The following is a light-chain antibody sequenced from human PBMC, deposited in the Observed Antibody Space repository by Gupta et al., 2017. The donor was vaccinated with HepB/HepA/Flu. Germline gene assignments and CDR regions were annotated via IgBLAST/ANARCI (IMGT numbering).Light chain of an antibody. CDR3: QAWDSSTVV. J-gene: IGLJ2*01. CDR1: KLGDKY. Sequence: SYEVTQPPSVSVSPGQTASITCSGDKLGDKYACWYQQKPGQSPILVIYQDSKRPSGIPERFSGSNSGNTATLTISGTQAMDEADYYCQAWDSSTVVFGGGTKPTVL. CDR2: QDS. V-gene: IGLV3-1*01.